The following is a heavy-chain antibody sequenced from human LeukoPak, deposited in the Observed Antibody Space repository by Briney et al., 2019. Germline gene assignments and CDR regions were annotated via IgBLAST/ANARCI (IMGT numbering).Heavy chain of an antibody. CDR1: GFIFSHDA. D-gene: IGHD5-18*01. CDR3: ARDNTSFFDH. V-gene: IGHV3-33*08. Sequence: PGGSLRLSCAASGFIFSHDAIHWVRQAPGKGLEWVAVIWYDGTRQYYADSVKGRFTISRDNPRNTVYLQMDSLRAEDTAVYYCARDNTSFFDHWGQGIRVTVSS. CDR2: IWYDGTRQ. J-gene: IGHJ4*02.